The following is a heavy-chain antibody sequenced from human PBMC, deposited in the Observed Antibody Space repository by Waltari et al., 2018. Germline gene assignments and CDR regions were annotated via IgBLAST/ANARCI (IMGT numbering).Heavy chain of an antibody. CDR1: GFTFSRYG. CDR3: ARGGYSSGWYGDGMDV. V-gene: IGHV3-33*01. D-gene: IGHD6-19*01. J-gene: IGHJ6*02. Sequence: QVQLVESGGGGVQPGRSLRLSCAASGFTFSRYGVHGVGQAPGKGLEWVAVIWYDGSNKYYADSVKGRFTISRDNSKNTLYLQMNSLRAEDTAVYYCARGGYSSGWYGDGMDVWGQGTTVTVSS. CDR2: IWYDGSNK.